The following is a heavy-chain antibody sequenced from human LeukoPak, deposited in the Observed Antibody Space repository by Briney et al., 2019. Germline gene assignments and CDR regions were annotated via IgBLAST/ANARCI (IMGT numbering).Heavy chain of an antibody. CDR3: AKLGLELRYYYYYGMDV. Sequence: GGSLGLSCAASGFTFSSYVMSWVRQAPGKGLEWVSGISGSGGSTYYADSVKGRFTISRDNSKNTLYLQMNSLRAEDTAVYYCAKLGLELRYYYYYGMDVWGQGTTVTVSS. J-gene: IGHJ6*02. CDR2: ISGSGGST. CDR1: GFTFSSYV. V-gene: IGHV3-23*01. D-gene: IGHD1-7*01.